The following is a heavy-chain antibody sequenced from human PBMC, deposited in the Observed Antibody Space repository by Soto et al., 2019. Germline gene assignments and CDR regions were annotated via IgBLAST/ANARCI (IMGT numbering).Heavy chain of an antibody. CDR2: IDPSDSQT. J-gene: IGHJ4*02. CDR3: ARQIYDSDTGPNFQYYFDS. CDR1: VYSFAGYW. V-gene: IGHV5-10-1*01. D-gene: IGHD3-22*01. Sequence: GESLKIACKGSVYSFAGYWITWVRQKPGKGLEWMGRIDPSDSQTYYSPSFRGHVTISVTKSITTVFLQWSSLRASDTAMYYCARQIYDSDTGPNFQYYFDSWGQGTPGHRLL.